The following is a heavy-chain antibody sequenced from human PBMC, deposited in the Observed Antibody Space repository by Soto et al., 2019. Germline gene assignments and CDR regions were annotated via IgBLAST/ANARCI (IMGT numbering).Heavy chain of an antibody. Sequence: QVQLVESGGGVVQPGRSPRLSCAASGFSFSSYAMHWVRQAPGKGLEWVALISYDGSNKYYADSVKGRFTISRDNSKNTLYLQMNSLRAEDTAVYYCARDITIVRGVIITSDYYYGMDVWGQGTTVTVSS. CDR1: GFSFSSYA. D-gene: IGHD3-10*01. CDR3: ARDITIVRGVIITSDYYYGMDV. CDR2: ISYDGSNK. V-gene: IGHV3-30-3*01. J-gene: IGHJ6*02.